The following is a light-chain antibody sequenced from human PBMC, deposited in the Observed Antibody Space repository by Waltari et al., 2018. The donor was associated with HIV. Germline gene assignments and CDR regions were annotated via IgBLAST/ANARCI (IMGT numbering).Light chain of an antibody. CDR3: GTWDSSLGAGV. Sequence: SVLTQPPSVSAAPGQTITISCPGSTSNIGRNYVAWYQQFPGRAPKFLIYEDFRPPAGSPDRFSGSKSGTSATLDITGLQTGDEADYYCGTWDSSLGAGVFGGGTKVTV. CDR2: EDF. J-gene: IGLJ3*02. CDR1: TSNIGRNY. V-gene: IGLV1-51*02.